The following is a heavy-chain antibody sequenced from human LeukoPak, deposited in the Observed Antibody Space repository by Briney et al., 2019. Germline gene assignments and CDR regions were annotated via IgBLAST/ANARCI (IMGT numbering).Heavy chain of an antibody. CDR2: MSYDGSNK. J-gene: IGHJ4*02. Sequence: GGSLRLSCAASGFTFSSYAMHWVRQAPGKGLEWVAVMSYDGSNKYYADSVKGRFTISRDNSKNTLYLQMNSLRAGDTAVYYCARAQSSWGFDYWGQGTLVTVSS. D-gene: IGHD6-13*01. V-gene: IGHV3-30-3*01. CDR1: GFTFSSYA. CDR3: ARAQSSWGFDY.